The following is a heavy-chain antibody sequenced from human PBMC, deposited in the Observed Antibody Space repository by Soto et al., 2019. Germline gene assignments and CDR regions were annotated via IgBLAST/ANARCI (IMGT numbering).Heavy chain of an antibody. D-gene: IGHD6-19*01. CDR3: AREVTAVAGTWGFDY. V-gene: IGHV3-33*01. J-gene: IGHJ4*02. CDR1: GFTFSSYG. Sequence: QVQLVESGGGVVQPGRSLRLSCAASGFTFSSYGMHWVRQAPGKGLEWVAVIWYDGSNKYYADSVKGRFTISRDNSKNTLYLQMNSLRAEDTAVHYCAREVTAVAGTWGFDYWGQGTLVTVSS. CDR2: IWYDGSNK.